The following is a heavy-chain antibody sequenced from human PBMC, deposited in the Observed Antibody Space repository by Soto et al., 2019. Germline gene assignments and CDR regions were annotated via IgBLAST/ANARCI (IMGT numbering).Heavy chain of an antibody. Sequence: SETLSLTCTVSGGSISSYYWSWIRQPPGKGLEWIGYIYYSGSTNYNPSLKSRVTISVDTSKNQFSLNLTSLTAADTAVYYCARSNWYSEYWGQGTLVTVSS. V-gene: IGHV4-59*01. J-gene: IGHJ4*02. CDR3: ARSNWYSEY. CDR2: IYYSGST. CDR1: GGSISSYY. D-gene: IGHD7-27*01.